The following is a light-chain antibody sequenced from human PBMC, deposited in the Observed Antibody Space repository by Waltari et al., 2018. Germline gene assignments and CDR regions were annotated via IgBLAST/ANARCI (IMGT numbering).Light chain of an antibody. V-gene: IGKV1-5*03. CDR1: QSISKW. J-gene: IGKJ4*01. CDR3: QQYNSYSLLT. Sequence: DIRMTQSPSTLSASAGDRVIISCRASQSISKWLAWYQQKPGKAPTLLIYEASTLQSGVPSRFSGTGSGTDFTLTISSLQPDDFATYYCQQYNSYSLLTFGGGTKVEIK. CDR2: EAS.